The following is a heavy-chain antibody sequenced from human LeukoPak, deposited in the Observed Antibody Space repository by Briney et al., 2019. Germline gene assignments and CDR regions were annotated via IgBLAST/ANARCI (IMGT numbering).Heavy chain of an antibody. D-gene: IGHD3-10*01. Sequence: GGSLRLSCAASGFTLSSYWMSWVRQAPGKGLEWVANIKEDGSEIYYVDSVKGRFTISRDNTKNSVYLQMNSLRAEDTAVYYCTRQLGGSGSHWGQGTLVTVSS. CDR3: TRQLGGSGSH. CDR1: GFTLSSYW. V-gene: IGHV3-7*01. J-gene: IGHJ4*02. CDR2: IKEDGSEI.